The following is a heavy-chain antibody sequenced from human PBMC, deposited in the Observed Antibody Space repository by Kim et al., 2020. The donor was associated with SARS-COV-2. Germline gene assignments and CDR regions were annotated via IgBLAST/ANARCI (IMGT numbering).Heavy chain of an antibody. Sequence: KGRVTISRDNSKNSLYLQMNSLRTEDTALYYCAKDIGYCSSTSCPAYFDYWGQGTLVTVSS. D-gene: IGHD2-2*01. CDR3: AKDIGYCSSTSCPAYFDY. V-gene: IGHV3-43*01. J-gene: IGHJ4*02.